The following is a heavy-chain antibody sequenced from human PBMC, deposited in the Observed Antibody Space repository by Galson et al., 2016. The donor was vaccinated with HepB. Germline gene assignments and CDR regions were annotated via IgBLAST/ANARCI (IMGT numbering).Heavy chain of an antibody. D-gene: IGHD6-19*01. V-gene: IGHV7-4-1*02. CDR3: AREWSSGWSGAAR. CDR2: INTNTGNP. CDR1: GYIFTTFA. Sequence: SVKVSCKASGYIFTTFAINWVRQAPGQGLEWMGWINTNTGNPTYVQGFTGRFVFSLDTSVSTAYLEISSLKAEDTAVYYCAREWSSGWSGAARWGQGTLVTVSS. J-gene: IGHJ4*02.